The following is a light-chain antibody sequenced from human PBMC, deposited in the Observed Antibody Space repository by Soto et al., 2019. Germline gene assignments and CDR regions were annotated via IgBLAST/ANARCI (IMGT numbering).Light chain of an antibody. J-gene: IGKJ1*01. V-gene: IGKV1-9*01. Sequence: DIQLTQSPSFLSVSVGDRVTITCRASQDISSYLAWYQQRPGKVPRFLTHSASTLQSGVPSRFSATGSGTTFPLTISRLQPEDIATYYCQQLNRFPRTFGQGTKVEV. CDR1: QDISSY. CDR2: SAS. CDR3: QQLNRFPRT.